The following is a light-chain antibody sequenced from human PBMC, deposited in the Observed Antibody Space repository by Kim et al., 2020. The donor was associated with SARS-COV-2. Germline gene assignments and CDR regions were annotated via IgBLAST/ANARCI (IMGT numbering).Light chain of an antibody. CDR2: AAS. CDR3: LNHISFPWT. V-gene: IGKV1-17*03. Sequence: DIQMTQSPSAMSASVGDRVTITCRASQGIGSFLAWFQQRPGKVPRPLIYAASSLQSGVPSRFSGSGSGTEFTLTISGLQPEDFATYYCLNHISFPWTFGQGTKVDIK. J-gene: IGKJ1*01. CDR1: QGIGSF.